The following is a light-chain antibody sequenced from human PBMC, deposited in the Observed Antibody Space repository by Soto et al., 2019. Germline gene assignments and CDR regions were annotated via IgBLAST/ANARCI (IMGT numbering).Light chain of an antibody. Sequence: VLTLSPATLSLAPGERATLSCRASQFLSSYLAWYQQKPGQPPSLLIYDTSNRATGIPARFSGSRSGTDFTLTISSLEPEDFGVYFCHQRNKFGQGTRLEIK. CDR3: HQRNK. J-gene: IGKJ5*01. V-gene: IGKV3-11*01. CDR1: QFLSSY. CDR2: DTS.